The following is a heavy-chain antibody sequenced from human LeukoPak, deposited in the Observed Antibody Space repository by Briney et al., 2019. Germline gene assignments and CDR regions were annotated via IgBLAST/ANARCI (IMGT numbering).Heavy chain of an antibody. Sequence: AGGSLRLSCAASGFTFSNYAMHWVRQAPGKGLEYVSAISRNGDNTYYANSVTGRFTISRDNSKNTLYLQMNSLRAEDTAVYYCAKGAEVVTDLDYFDYWGQGTLVTVSS. J-gene: IGHJ4*02. V-gene: IGHV3-64*01. CDR3: AKGAEVVTDLDYFDY. CDR1: GFTFSNYA. CDR2: ISRNGDNT. D-gene: IGHD3-22*01.